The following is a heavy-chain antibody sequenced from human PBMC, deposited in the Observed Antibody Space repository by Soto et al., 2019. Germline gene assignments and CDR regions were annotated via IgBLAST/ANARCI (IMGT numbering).Heavy chain of an antibody. J-gene: IGHJ3*02. CDR2: INSAGSST. D-gene: IGHD3-3*01. CDR3: ARGLEEWGKPTVI. Sequence: EVQLVESGGGLVKPGGSLRLSCAASGFTFGSHWMHWVRQAHGKGRVWVSRINSAGSSTTYADSVKGRFTISRDDAKSTLYLQMNSLLAEDTAVYDCARGLEEWGKPTVIWGQGPLVTVSS. CDR1: GFTFGSHW. V-gene: IGHV3-74*01.